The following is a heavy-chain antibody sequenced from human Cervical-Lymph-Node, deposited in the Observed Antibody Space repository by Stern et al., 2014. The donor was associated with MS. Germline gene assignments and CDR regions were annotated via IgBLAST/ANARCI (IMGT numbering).Heavy chain of an antibody. CDR1: GYRFTNNW. CDR3: ARRGHGYMGIDY. J-gene: IGHJ4*02. CDR2: IYPGDSET. D-gene: IGHD1-1*01. V-gene: IGHV5-51*03. Sequence: VQLVQSGAEVRKPGESLRISCEVSGYRFTNNWIGWVRQVPGKGLEWMGIIYPGDSETRYSPPFQGQVTILVDKSNSITYLQWSSLKASDTAMYYCARRGHGYMGIDYWGQGTLVTVSS.